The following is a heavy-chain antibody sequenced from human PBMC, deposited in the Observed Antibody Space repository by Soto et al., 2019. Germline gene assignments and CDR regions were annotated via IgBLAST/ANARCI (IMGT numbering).Heavy chain of an antibody. D-gene: IGHD3-3*01. V-gene: IGHV3-23*01. J-gene: IGHJ5*02. CDR3: AKDRGDAQYYDFWSGPNWFDP. CDR1: GFTFSSYA. CDR2: ISGSGGST. Sequence: GGSLRLSCAASGFTFSSYAMSWVRRAPGKGLEWVSAISGSGGSTYYADSVKGRFTISRDNSKNTLYLQMNSLRAEDTAVYYCAKDRGDAQYYDFWSGPNWFDPWGQGTLVTVSS.